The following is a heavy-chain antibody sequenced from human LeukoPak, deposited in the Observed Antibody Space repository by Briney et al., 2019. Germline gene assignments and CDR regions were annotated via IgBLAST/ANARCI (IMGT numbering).Heavy chain of an antibody. J-gene: IGHJ3*02. D-gene: IGHD5-18*01. CDR1: GGTFSSYA. CDR3: ARGGDTAMNGYAFDI. CDR2: IIPIFGTA. Sequence: APVKVSCKASGGTFSSYAISWVRQAPGQGLEWMGGIIPIFGTANYAQKFQGRVTITADESTSTAYMELSSLRSEDTAVYYCARGGDTAMNGYAFDIWGQGTMVTVSS. V-gene: IGHV1-69*13.